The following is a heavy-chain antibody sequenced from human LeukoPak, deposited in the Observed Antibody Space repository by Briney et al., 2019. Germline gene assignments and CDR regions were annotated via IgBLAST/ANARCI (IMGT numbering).Heavy chain of an antibody. CDR2: INPNSGGR. D-gene: IGHD3-22*01. CDR3: ARGDYYDSSGYPDY. CDR1: GYTFTGHY. J-gene: IGHJ4*02. V-gene: IGHV1-2*02. Sequence: GASVKVSCKASGYTFTGHYMHWVRQAPGQGLEWMGWINPNSGGRDYAQKFQGRVTSTRDTSISTAYMELSRLRSDDTAVYYCARGDYYDSSGYPDYWGQGTLVTVSS.